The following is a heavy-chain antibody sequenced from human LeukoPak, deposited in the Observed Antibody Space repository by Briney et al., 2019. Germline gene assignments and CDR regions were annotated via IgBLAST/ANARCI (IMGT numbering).Heavy chain of an antibody. Sequence: ASVKVSCKASGYTFTGYYMHWVRQAPGQGLEWMGWINPNSGGTNYAQKFQGRVTMTRDTSISTAYMELSRPRSDDTAVYYCAREAGLTTVTYDYWGQGTLVTVSS. CDR1: GYTFTGYY. V-gene: IGHV1-2*02. CDR3: AREAGLTTVTYDY. CDR2: INPNSGGT. J-gene: IGHJ4*02. D-gene: IGHD4-17*01.